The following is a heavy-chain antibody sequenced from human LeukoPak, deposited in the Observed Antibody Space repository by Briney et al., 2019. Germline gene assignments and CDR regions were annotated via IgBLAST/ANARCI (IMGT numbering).Heavy chain of an antibody. CDR1: GGSISSYY. CDR2: IYTSGST. V-gene: IGHV4-4*07. Sequence: PSETLSLTCTVSGGSISSYYWSWIRQPAGKGLEGIGRIYTSGSTNYNPSLKSRVTISVDKSKNQFSLKLSSVTAADTAVYYCARGCSSTSCRGFDPWGQGTLVTVSS. J-gene: IGHJ5*02. CDR3: ARGCSSTSCRGFDP. D-gene: IGHD2-2*01.